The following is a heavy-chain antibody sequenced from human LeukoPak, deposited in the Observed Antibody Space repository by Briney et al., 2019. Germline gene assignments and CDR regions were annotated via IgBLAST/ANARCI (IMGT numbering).Heavy chain of an antibody. CDR1: GFTVSRYS. CDR3: AELGITMIGGV. Sequence: GGSLRLSCAVSGFTVSRYSMNWVRQAPGKGLEWVSSISSSSSYIYYADSVKGRFTISRDNAKNSLYLQMNSLRAEDTAVYYCAELGITMIGGVWGKGTTVTISS. V-gene: IGHV3-21*01. D-gene: IGHD3-10*02. CDR2: ISSSSSYI. J-gene: IGHJ6*04.